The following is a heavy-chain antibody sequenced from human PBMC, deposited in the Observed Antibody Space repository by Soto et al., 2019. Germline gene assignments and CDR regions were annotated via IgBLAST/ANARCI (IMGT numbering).Heavy chain of an antibody. CDR2: IYYSGYT. V-gene: IGHV4-39*02. D-gene: IGHD4-17*01. CDR3: ARDQGDYADYYYYGMDV. J-gene: IGHJ6*02. CDR1: GVSISSSSYY. Sequence: SETLSLTCTVSGVSISSSSYYWGWIRQPPGKGLEWIGSIYYSGYTYYNPPLKSRFTISRDNSKNTLYLQMNSLRAEDTAVYYCARDQGDYADYYYYGMDVWGQGTTVTVSS.